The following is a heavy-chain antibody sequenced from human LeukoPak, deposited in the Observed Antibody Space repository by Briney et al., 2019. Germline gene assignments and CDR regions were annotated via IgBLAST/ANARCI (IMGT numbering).Heavy chain of an antibody. Sequence: GGSLRLSCAASGFTFSSYSMNWVRQAPGKGLEWVSSISSSSSYIYYADSVNGRFTISRDNAKNSLYLQMNSLRAEDTAVYYCARDARAAAGTFPLDYWGQGTLVTVSS. V-gene: IGHV3-21*01. D-gene: IGHD6-13*01. J-gene: IGHJ4*02. CDR3: ARDARAAAGTFPLDY. CDR2: ISSSSSYI. CDR1: GFTFSSYS.